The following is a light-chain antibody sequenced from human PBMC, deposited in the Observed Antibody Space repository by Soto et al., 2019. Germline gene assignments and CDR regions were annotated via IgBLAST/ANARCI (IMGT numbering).Light chain of an antibody. Sequence: EIVMTQSPATLSVSPGERATLSCRASQSVSSNLAWYHQKPGQAPRLLIYGASTRATGIPARFSGSGSETDFSLTISSLQIEDFAVYYCQQYGSSPLTFGGGTKVDIK. CDR2: GAS. V-gene: IGKV3-15*01. J-gene: IGKJ4*01. CDR1: QSVSSN. CDR3: QQYGSSPLT.